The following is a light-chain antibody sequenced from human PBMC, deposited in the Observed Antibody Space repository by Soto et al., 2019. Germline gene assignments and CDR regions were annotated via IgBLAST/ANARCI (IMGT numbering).Light chain of an antibody. CDR3: QQSYSTPSIT. CDR1: QGINSD. V-gene: IGKV1-39*01. CDR2: AAF. J-gene: IGKJ4*01. Sequence: IQLTQSPSSLSASVGDRVDITCRASQGINSDLAWYQQKPGKAPKLLIFAAFSLENGVPSRFSGSGSGTDFTLTISSLQPEDFATYYCQQSYSTPSITFGGGTKVDIK.